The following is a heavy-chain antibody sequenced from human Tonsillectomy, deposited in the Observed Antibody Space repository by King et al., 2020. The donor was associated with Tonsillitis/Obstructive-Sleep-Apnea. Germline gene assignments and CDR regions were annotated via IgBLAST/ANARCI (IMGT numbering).Heavy chain of an antibody. CDR1: GFTVTNAW. CDR3: TTYDFWRGYSY. Sequence: VQLVESGGGLVKPGGSLRLSCAASGFTVTNAWMSWVRQAPGKGLEWVGRIKSKTDGGTTDYAAPVKGRFTISRDDSKNTLYLQMNSLKTEDTAVYYCTTYDFWRGYSYWGQGTLVTVSS. CDR2: IKSKTDGGTT. D-gene: IGHD3-3*01. J-gene: IGHJ4*02. V-gene: IGHV3-15*01.